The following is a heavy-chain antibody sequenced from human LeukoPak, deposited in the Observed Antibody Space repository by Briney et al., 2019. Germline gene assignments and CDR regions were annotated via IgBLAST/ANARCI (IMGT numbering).Heavy chain of an antibody. D-gene: IGHD3-10*01. Sequence: GGSLRLSCAASGFTFSSYAMSWVRQAPGKGLEWVSSISGGGDSSYYADSVKGRFTISRDNSKNTLYLQMNSLRAEDTAVYYCTKDRRISMIQGVIDAFDIWGQGTMVTVSS. CDR2: ISGGGDSS. J-gene: IGHJ3*02. CDR3: TKDRRISMIQGVIDAFDI. CDR1: GFTFSSYA. V-gene: IGHV3-23*01.